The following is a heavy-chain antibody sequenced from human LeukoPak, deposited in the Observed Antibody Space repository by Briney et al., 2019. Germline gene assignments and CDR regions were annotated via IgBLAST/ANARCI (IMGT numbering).Heavy chain of an antibody. D-gene: IGHD3-22*01. V-gene: IGHV4-59*08. CDR2: IYYSGST. J-gene: IGHJ6*02. Sequence: SETLSLTCTVSGGSISSYYWSWIRQPPGKGLEWIGYIYYSGSTNYNPSLKSRVTISVDTSKNQFSLKLSSVTAADTAVYYCASSNSYYYDSSGPSHYGMDVWGQGTTVTVSS. CDR3: ASSNSYYYDSSGPSHYGMDV. CDR1: GGSISSYY.